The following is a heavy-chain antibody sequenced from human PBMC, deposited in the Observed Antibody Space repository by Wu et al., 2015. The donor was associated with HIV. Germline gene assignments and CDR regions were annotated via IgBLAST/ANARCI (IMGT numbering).Heavy chain of an antibody. V-gene: IGHV1-69*12. CDR2: IIPMVATT. D-gene: IGHD3-22*01. J-gene: IGHJ1*01. CDR1: GGTLSSYA. Sequence: QVQLVQSGSEVKKPQSSVKVSCKASGGTLSSYAINWVRQAPGQGLEWMGGIIPMVATTNYAQKFKGRVSITADESMNTAYMELSSLKSEDTAIYYCARDPYDSSGYYGPGDFQHWGQGTLVTVSS. CDR3: ARDPYDSSGYYGPGDFQH.